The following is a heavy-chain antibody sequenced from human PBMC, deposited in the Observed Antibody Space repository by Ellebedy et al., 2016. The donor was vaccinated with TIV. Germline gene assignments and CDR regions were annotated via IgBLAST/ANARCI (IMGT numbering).Heavy chain of an antibody. CDR1: GFTFRHYG. CDR3: ARDDDTNGHYGLWTY. CDR2: IWYDGNNK. J-gene: IGHJ4*02. D-gene: IGHD3-22*01. V-gene: IGHV3-33*02. Sequence: GESLKISXAASGFTFRHYGMHWVRQAPGKGLEWVAVIWYDGNNKYYADSVKGRFTISRDSSTNTLFLQMNSLRAEDTAMYYCARDDDTNGHYGLWTYWGQGILVTVPS.